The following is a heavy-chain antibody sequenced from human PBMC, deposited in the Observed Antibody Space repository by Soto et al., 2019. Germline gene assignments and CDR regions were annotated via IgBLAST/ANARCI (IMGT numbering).Heavy chain of an antibody. CDR1: GGTFSSYA. Sequence: QVQLVQSGAEVKKPGSSVKVSCKASGGTFSSYAISWVRQAPGQGREWMGGISPIFRTATYAQKFQGRFTITADESTSTAYMELSSLRSEDTAVYYCSRGHPRASSSSSPHFDYWGQGTLVTVSS. V-gene: IGHV1-69*12. J-gene: IGHJ4*02. CDR2: ISPIFRTA. CDR3: SRGHPRASSSSSPHFDY. D-gene: IGHD6-13*01.